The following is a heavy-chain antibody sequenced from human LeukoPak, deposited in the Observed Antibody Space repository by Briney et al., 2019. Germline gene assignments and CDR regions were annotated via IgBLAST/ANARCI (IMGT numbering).Heavy chain of an antibody. D-gene: IGHD3-16*02. CDR1: GFTFSSYG. Sequence: GGTLSLSCVASGFTFSSYGMHWVRQAPGKGLEWVAFISYDGSNENIADSVKGRFIISRDNSKNTLYLQMNSLRAEDTAVYYCAKGPAPRLGEFSYHALVDYWGQGTLVTVSS. CDR3: AKGPAPRLGEFSYHALVDY. V-gene: IGHV3-30*18. CDR2: ISYDGSNE. J-gene: IGHJ4*02.